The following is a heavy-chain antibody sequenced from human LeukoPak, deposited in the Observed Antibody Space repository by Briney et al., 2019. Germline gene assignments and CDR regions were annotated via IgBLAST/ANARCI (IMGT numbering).Heavy chain of an antibody. Sequence: GGSLRLSCAASGFTVSSNYVSWVRQAPGKGLEWVSVIYSGGSTYYADSVKGRFTISRHNSKNTLYLQMNSLRAEDTAVYYCARQPEGHYDILTGSYYYYGMDVWGQGTTVTVSS. D-gene: IGHD3-9*01. V-gene: IGHV3-53*04. CDR2: IYSGGST. CDR3: ARQPEGHYDILTGSYYYYGMDV. J-gene: IGHJ6*02. CDR1: GFTVSSNY.